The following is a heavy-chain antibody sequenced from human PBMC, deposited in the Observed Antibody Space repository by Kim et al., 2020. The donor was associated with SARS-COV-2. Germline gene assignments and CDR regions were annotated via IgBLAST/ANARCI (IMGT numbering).Heavy chain of an antibody. D-gene: IGHD6-13*01. CDR2: IRNDGTTT. CDR3: VRSGGYLDY. Sequence: GGSLRLSCAASGFTFSDYWMHWVRLAPGKGLVWVSHIRNDGTTTDYADSVKGRFTISRDNAKNTLHLQMNSLRAEDAAMYYCVRSGGYLDYWGQGTLVTVSP. CDR1: GFTFSDYW. J-gene: IGHJ4*02. V-gene: IGHV3-74*01.